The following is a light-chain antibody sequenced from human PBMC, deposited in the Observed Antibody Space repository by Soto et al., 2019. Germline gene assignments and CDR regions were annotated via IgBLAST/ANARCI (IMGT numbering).Light chain of an antibody. J-gene: IGKJ4*01. CDR3: QQRTNWPFLT. CDR1: QSISSS. V-gene: IGKV3-11*01. CDR2: DAS. Sequence: EVVMTQSPATLSVSPGERATLSCRASQSISSSLAWYQQKPGQAPRLLIYDASNRATGVPARFSGSGSGTDFTLTISSLEPEDFAVYYCQQRTNWPFLTFGGGTKVDIK.